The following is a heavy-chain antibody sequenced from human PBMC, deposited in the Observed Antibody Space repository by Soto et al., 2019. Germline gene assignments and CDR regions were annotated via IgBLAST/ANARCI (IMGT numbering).Heavy chain of an antibody. CDR3: TRDGGGRYYGGFDN. CDR2: INSDGTIT. Sequence: EMQLVESGGGLVQPGGSLRLSCATSGFNFSTYWVHWVRQAPGKGVVWVSRINSDGTITDYADSVKGRFTISRDNAKKTVYLEMNSLRVDDTAVYYCTRDGGGRYYGGFDNWGQGTLVTVSS. J-gene: IGHJ4*02. D-gene: IGHD3-10*01. V-gene: IGHV3-74*01. CDR1: GFNFSTYW.